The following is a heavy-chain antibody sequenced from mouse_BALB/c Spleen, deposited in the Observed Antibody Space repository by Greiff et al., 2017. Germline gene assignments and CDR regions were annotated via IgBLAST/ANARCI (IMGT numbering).Heavy chain of an antibody. D-gene: IGHD3-3*01. V-gene: IGHV3-2*02. CDR1: GYSITSDYA. J-gene: IGHJ3*01. Sequence: QSGPGLVKPSQSLSLTCTVTGYSITSDYAWNWIRQFPGNKLEWMGYISYSGSTSYNPSLKSRISITRDTSKNQFFLQLNSVTTEDTATYYCARGEVGAYWGQGTLVTVSA. CDR2: ISYSGST. CDR3: ARGEVGAY.